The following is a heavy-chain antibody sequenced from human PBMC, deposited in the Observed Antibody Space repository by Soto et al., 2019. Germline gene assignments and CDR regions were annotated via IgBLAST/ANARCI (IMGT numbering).Heavy chain of an antibody. CDR1: GGTFSSYA. J-gene: IGHJ6*02. V-gene: IGHV1-69*13. Sequence: SVKVSCKASGGTFSSYAISWVRQAPGQGLEWMGGIIPIFGTANYAQKFQGRVTITADESTSTAYMELSSLRSEDTAVYYCASLLVDTAMVTLYYYYGMDVWGQGTTVTVSS. D-gene: IGHD5-18*01. CDR2: IIPIFGTA. CDR3: ASLLVDTAMVTLYYYYGMDV.